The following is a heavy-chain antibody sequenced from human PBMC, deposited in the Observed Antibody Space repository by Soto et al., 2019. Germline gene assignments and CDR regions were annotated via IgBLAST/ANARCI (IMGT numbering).Heavy chain of an antibody. CDR1: GFTFSSYR. Sequence: QVQLVESGGAVVQPGTSLRLSCTASGFTFSSYRMHWVRQAPGKGLEWVAIIWYDGSHKFYVDSVKGRFAVSRDNSKNTVYLQMNSLTGEDTAVYYCARPRYSGDDPDALEIWGRGPLLTISS. CDR3: ARPRYSGDDPDALEI. CDR2: IWYDGSHK. D-gene: IGHD5-12*01. J-gene: IGHJ3*02. V-gene: IGHV3-33*01.